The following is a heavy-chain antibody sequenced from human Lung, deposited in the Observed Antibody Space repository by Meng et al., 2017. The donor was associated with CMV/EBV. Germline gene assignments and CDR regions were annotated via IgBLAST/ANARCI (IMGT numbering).Heavy chain of an antibody. CDR3: AKSSDNGWSS. D-gene: IGHD6-19*01. J-gene: IGHJ4*01. CDR1: GYSFSGFY. Sequence: VQQGQSGAGVKRPWASVKISCQASGYSFSGFYLNWARQAPGHGLEWLGRVNPISDDTHLAQKFEGRITVTRGATINTAFMELTRLRPDDTAVYYCAKSSDNGWSSWGPGTLVTVSS. CDR2: VNPISDDT. V-gene: IGHV1-2*06.